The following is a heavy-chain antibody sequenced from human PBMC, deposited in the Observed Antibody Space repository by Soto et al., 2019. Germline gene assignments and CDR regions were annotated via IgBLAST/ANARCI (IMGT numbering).Heavy chain of an antibody. J-gene: IGHJ6*02. Sequence: QVQLVQSGAEVKKPGSSVKVSCKASGGTFSSYAISWVRQAPGQGLEWRGGIIPIFGTANYAQKFQGRVTITADESTSTAYMELSSLRSEDTAVYYCARGDRGGERQLWSIRPYYYGMDVWGQGTTVTVSS. CDR3: ARGDRGGERQLWSIRPYYYGMDV. CDR2: IIPIFGTA. V-gene: IGHV1-69*01. D-gene: IGHD5-18*01. CDR1: GGTFSSYA.